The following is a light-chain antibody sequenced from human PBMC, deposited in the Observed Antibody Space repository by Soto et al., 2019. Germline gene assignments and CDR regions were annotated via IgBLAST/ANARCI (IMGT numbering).Light chain of an antibody. CDR1: QSVSSSY. CDR2: GAS. Sequence: ESVLTQSPGTLSLSPGERAALSCRASQSVSSSYLAWYQQKPGQAPRLLIYGASSRATGIPDRFSGSGSGTDFTLTISSLEPEDFAVYYCQQRYNWPLTFGGGTKVDIK. CDR3: QQRYNWPLT. V-gene: IGKV3D-20*02. J-gene: IGKJ4*01.